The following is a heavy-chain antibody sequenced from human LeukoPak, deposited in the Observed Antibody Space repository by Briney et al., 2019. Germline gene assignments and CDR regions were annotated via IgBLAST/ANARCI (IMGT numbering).Heavy chain of an antibody. CDR2: FTSGGDNI. J-gene: IGHJ4*02. CDR1: GFTFNTFN. V-gene: IGHV3-21*01. CDR3: ARGHYDVLAASYKWTPDY. D-gene: IGHD3-9*01. Sequence: GGSLRLSCAASGFTFNTFNMSWVRQAPGEGLEWVSSFTSGGDNIYYAHSVNARFTNSRDNANNSLSLQLISLRVEDTAVYYCARGHYDVLAASYKWTPDYWGQGTLVTVSS.